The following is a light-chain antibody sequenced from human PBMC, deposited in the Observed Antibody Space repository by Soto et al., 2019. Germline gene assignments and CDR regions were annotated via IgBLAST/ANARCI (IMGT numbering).Light chain of an antibody. V-gene: IGKV1-5*01. CDR1: QSIVSW. Sequence: DIQMTQPPSTLSASVGDRVIITCRASQSIVSWLAWYQQXPGKVPNLLIYDVSNLESGVPSRFSGSGSGTELTLTISSLQPDDFATYYCQQYQSSWTFGQGTKVDIK. J-gene: IGKJ1*01. CDR2: DVS. CDR3: QQYQSSWT.